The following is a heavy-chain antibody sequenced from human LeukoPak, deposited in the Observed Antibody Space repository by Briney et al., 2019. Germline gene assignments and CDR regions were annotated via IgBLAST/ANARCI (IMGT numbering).Heavy chain of an antibody. J-gene: IGHJ3*02. V-gene: IGHV3-21*06. CDR2: ISSSSSYI. D-gene: IGHD5-24*01. CDR3: ARDRFRRDGYNYGRDGAFDI. CDR1: GFTFSDAW. Sequence: GGSLRLSCAVSGFTFSDAWMTWVRQAPGKGLEWVSSISSSSSYIYYADSVKGRFTISRHNAKNSLYLQMNSLRAEDTAVYYCARDRFRRDGYNYGRDGAFDIWGQGTMVTVSS.